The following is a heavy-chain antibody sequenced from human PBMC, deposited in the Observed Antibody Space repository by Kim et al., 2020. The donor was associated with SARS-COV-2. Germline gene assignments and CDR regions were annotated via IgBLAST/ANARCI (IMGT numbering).Heavy chain of an antibody. CDR1: GFTFSSYW. J-gene: IGHJ6*02. CDR2: IKQDGSEK. Sequence: GGSLRLSCAASGFTFSSYWMSWVRQAPGKGLEWVANIKQDGSEKYYVDSVKGRFTISRDNAKNSLYLQMNSLRAEDTAVYYCASISGSRYYYYYGMDVWGQGTTVTVSS. CDR3: ASISGSRYYYYYGMDV. D-gene: IGHD1-26*01. V-gene: IGHV3-7*03.